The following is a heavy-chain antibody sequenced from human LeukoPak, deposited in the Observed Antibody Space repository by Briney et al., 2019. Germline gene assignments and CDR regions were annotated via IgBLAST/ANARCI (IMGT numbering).Heavy chain of an antibody. CDR2: LGTAGDT. CDR3: TRVGYIDEGIDY. Sequence: PGGSLRLSCAASGFTLTNYAMHWVRQPAGEGLEWVSALGTAGDTFYPGSVKGRFTISRDNAKNSLYLQMNSLRAEDTAIYYCTRVGYIDEGIDYWGQGTLVTVSS. D-gene: IGHD5-24*01. V-gene: IGHV3-13*01. CDR1: GFTLTNYA. J-gene: IGHJ4*02.